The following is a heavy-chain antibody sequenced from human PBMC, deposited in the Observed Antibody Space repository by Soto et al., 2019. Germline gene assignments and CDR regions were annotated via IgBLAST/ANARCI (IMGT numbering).Heavy chain of an antibody. J-gene: IGHJ4*02. V-gene: IGHV4-59*01. Sequence: QVQLQESGPGLVKPSETLSLTCTVSGGSITSYYWSWIRQPPGKGLEWIGYVFHSGITGYNPSLKSRVPISVDASKNLFSLKLISVTAPDTAVYYCARDQNGSPYFDYWGQGTLVTVSS. CDR3: ARDQNGSPYFDY. CDR2: VFHSGIT. D-gene: IGHD1-26*01. CDR1: GGSITSYY.